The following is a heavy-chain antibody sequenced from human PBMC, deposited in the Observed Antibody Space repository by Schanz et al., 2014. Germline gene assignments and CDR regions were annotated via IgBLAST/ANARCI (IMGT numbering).Heavy chain of an antibody. CDR3: ARESVSRTRLFDP. Sequence: QVQLVQSGAEMKKPGASVKVSCKASGYTFTNHYLHWVRQAPGQGLEWMGRISPSSGGTNYAQNFQGRVTMTKDTSINTVYMELSTLTSDDTAVYYCARESVSRTRLFDPWGQGTLVTVSS. D-gene: IGHD3-3*01. CDR2: ISPSSGGT. J-gene: IGHJ5*02. CDR1: GYTFTNHY. V-gene: IGHV1-2*06.